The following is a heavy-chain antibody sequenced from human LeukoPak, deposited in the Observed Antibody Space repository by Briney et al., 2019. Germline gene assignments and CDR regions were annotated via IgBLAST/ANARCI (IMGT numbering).Heavy chain of an antibody. V-gene: IGHV1-2*04. CDR3: AILDYYYDSSGYISS. Sequence: ASVKVSCKASGYTFTGYYMHWVRQAPGQGLEWMGWINPNSGGTNYAQKFQGWVTMTRDTSISTAYMELSRLRSDDTAVYYCAILDYYYDSSGYISSWGQXTLVTVSS. D-gene: IGHD3-22*01. CDR2: INPNSGGT. CDR1: GYTFTGYY. J-gene: IGHJ5*02.